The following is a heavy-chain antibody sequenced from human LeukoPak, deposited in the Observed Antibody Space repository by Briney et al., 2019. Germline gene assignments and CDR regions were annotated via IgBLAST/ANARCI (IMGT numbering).Heavy chain of an antibody. CDR3: ARGYYYDSSGTHYNI. V-gene: IGHV4-61*05. D-gene: IGHD3-22*01. CDR1: GGSISSTSYY. CDR2: IYYSGST. Sequence: PSETLSLTCVVSGGSISSTSYYWGWIRQPPGKGLEWIGYIYYSGSTNYNPSLKSRVTISVDTSKNQFSLKLSSVTAADTAVYYCARGYYYDSSGTHYNIWGQGTMVTVSS. J-gene: IGHJ3*02.